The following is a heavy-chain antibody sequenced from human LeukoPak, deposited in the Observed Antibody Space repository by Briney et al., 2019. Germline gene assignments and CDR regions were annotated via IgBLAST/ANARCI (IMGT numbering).Heavy chain of an antibody. Sequence: PGGSLRLSCGDSTFNFSDYGMHWVRQAPGKGLEWLALISYDGRTKFYADSLKGRFTISRDISKNTLYLQINSLRPEDTAVYHCAKDAFGGDCGYFDSWGQGTLITVSS. V-gene: IGHV3-30*18. CDR2: ISYDGRTK. J-gene: IGHJ4*02. CDR3: AKDAFGGDCGYFDS. CDR1: TFNFSDYG. D-gene: IGHD2-21*02.